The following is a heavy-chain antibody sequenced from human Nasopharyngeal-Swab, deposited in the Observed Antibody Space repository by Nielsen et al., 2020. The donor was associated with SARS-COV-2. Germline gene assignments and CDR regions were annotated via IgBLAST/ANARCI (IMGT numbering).Heavy chain of an antibody. D-gene: IGHD1-26*01. V-gene: IGHV1-2*02. CDR3: ARVGLVGARYYYGMDV. J-gene: IGHJ6*02. Sequence: ASVKVSCKASGYTFTGYYMHWVRQAPGQGLEWMGWINPNSGGTNYAQKFQGRVTMTRDTFISTAYMELSRLRSDDTAVYYCARVGLVGARYYYGMDVWGQGTTVTVSS. CDR1: GYTFTGYY. CDR2: INPNSGGT.